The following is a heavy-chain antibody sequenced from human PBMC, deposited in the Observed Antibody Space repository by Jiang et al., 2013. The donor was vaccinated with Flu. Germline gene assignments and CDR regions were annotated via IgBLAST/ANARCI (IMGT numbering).Heavy chain of an antibody. CDR1: GGSISSGGYY. D-gene: IGHD2-8*01. J-gene: IGHJ4*02. CDR3: ARSRINGEVYAIIGFDY. CDR2: IYYSGST. V-gene: IGHV4-31*03. Sequence: PGLVKPSQTLSLTCTVSGGSISSGGYYWSWIRQHPGKGLEWIGYIYYSGSTYYNPSLKSRVTISVDTSKNQFSLKLSSVTAADTAVYYCARSRINGEVYAIIGFDYWGQGTLVTVSS.